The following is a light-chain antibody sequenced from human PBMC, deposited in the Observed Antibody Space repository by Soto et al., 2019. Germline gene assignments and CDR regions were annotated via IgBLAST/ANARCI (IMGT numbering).Light chain of an antibody. J-gene: IGKJ1*01. Sequence: EIVMTQSPATLSVSPGERATLSCRASQSVSSNLVWYQQQPGQAPRLLIYGASTRATGIPARFSGSGSGTEFTLTISSLQYEDFAVYYCQQYNNWPPWAFGQGTKVDI. V-gene: IGKV3-15*01. CDR3: QQYNNWPPWA. CDR2: GAS. CDR1: QSVSSN.